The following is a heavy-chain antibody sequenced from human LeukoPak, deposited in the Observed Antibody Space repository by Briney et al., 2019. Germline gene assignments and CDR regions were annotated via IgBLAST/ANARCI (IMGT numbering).Heavy chain of an antibody. CDR2: IYTSGST. J-gene: IGHJ6*03. D-gene: IGHD2-2*01. CDR3: ARDREVVPAARSLAYYYMDV. V-gene: IGHV4-61*02. Sequence: PSETLSLTCTVSGGSISSGSYYWSWIRQPAGKGLEWIGRIYTSGSTNYNPSLKSRVTISVDTSKNQFSLKLSSVTAADTAVYYCARDREVVPAARSLAYYYMDVWGKGTTVTISS. CDR1: GGSISSGSYY.